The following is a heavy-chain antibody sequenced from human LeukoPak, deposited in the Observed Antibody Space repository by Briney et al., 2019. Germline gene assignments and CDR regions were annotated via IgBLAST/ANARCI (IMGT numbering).Heavy chain of an antibody. D-gene: IGHD2-2*01. CDR2: IIPILGIA. CDR3: ARSGHCSGTGCYAEGIDY. V-gene: IGHV1-69*04. CDR1: GGTFSSYA. J-gene: IGHJ4*02. Sequence: SVKVSCKASGGTFSSYAISWVRQAPGQGLEWMGRIIPILGIADYAQKFQGRVTITADKSTSTAYMEVTNLRSDDTAIYYCARSGHCSGTGCYAEGIDYWGQGTLVTVSS.